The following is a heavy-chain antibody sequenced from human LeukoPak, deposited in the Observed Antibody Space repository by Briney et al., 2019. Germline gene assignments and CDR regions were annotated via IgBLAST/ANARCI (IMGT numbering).Heavy chain of an antibody. CDR2: ISGDGGST. J-gene: IGHJ3*02. Sequence: GGSLRLSCAASGFTFDDYAMHWVRQAPGKGLEWVSLISGDGGSTYYADSVKGRFTISRDNSKNSLYLQMNSLRTDDTALYYCAKENGGDYYDSSGYYPGAFDIWGQGTMVTVSS. CDR1: GFTFDDYA. V-gene: IGHV3-43*02. CDR3: AKENGGDYYDSSGYYPGAFDI. D-gene: IGHD3-22*01.